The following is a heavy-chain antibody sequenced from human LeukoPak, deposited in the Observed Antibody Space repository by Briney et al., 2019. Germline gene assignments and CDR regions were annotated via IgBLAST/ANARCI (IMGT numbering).Heavy chain of an antibody. CDR1: GGSISSGGYY. V-gene: IGHV4-31*03. CDR3: ARGYDSSGYLRSEVDY. J-gene: IGHJ4*02. Sequence: SETLSLTCTVSGGSISSGGYYWSWIRQHPGKGLECIGYIYYSGSTYYNPSLKSRVTISVDTSKNQFSLKLSSVTAADTAVYYCARGYDSSGYLRSEVDYWGQGTLVTVSS. D-gene: IGHD3-22*01. CDR2: IYYSGST.